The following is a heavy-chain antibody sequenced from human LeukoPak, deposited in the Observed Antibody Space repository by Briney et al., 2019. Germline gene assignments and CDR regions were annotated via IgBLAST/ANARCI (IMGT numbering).Heavy chain of an antibody. Sequence: PGRSLRLSCAASGFTLSSYGMHWVRQAPGKGLEWVAVISYDGSNKYYADSVKGRFTISRDNSKDTLYLQMNSLRAEDTAVYYCATKNYDILTGYGDFDYWGQGTLVTVSS. V-gene: IGHV3-30*03. J-gene: IGHJ4*02. CDR2: ISYDGSNK. CDR1: GFTLSSYG. CDR3: ATKNYDILTGYGDFDY. D-gene: IGHD3-9*01.